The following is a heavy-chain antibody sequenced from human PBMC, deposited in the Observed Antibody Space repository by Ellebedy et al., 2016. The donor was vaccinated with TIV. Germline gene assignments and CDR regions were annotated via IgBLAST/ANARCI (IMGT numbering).Heavy chain of an antibody. D-gene: IGHD3-10*01. CDR3: ARFRWGVIIRWALDY. CDR2: IKQDGSEK. CDR1: GFTLSTYW. J-gene: IGHJ4*02. Sequence: GGSLRLXXVASGFTLSTYWMTWVRQAPGKGLEWVANIKQDGSEKYYVDPVKGRFTISRDNANNSLYLQMNSLRAEDTAVYYCARFRWGVIIRWALDYWGQGTLVTVSS. V-gene: IGHV3-7*04.